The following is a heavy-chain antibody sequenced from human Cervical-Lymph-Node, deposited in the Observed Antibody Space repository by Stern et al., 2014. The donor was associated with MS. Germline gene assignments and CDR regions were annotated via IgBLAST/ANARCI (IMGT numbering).Heavy chain of an antibody. D-gene: IGHD3-22*01. J-gene: IGHJ3*02. CDR1: GYTFTSYG. Sequence: QVQLVQSGAEVKKPGASVKVSCKASGYTFTSYGISWVRQAPGQGLEWMCWISAYNGNTNYDKKLTGSVPLTTETSTSTAYMELRSLRSDDTAVYYCARRWYYYDSSGYSTGDAFDIWGQGTMVTVSS. V-gene: IGHV1-18*01. CDR3: ARRWYYYDSSGYSTGDAFDI. CDR2: ISAYNGNT.